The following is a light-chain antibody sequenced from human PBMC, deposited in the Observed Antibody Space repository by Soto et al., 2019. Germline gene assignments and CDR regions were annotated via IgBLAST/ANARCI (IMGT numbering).Light chain of an antibody. Sequence: EIVLTHSPATLSLSPCESATLSFSASQSVTTFLAWYQQKPGQAPRLLIYDASDRAPGIPARFSGSGSATDFTLTINNLEPEDFAVYYCQQRSNWPPSITFGQGTKVDI. CDR3: QQRSNWPPSIT. J-gene: IGKJ1*01. V-gene: IGKV3-11*01. CDR1: QSVTTF. CDR2: DAS.